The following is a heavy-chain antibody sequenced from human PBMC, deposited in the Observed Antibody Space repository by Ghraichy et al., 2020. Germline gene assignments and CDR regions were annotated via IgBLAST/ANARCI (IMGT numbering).Heavy chain of an antibody. J-gene: IGHJ4*02. V-gene: IGHV4-4*07. D-gene: IGHD2-2*02. CDR3: ARDSATPYYFDY. CDR1: GGSISNYY. CDR2: IHPSGNS. Sequence: SETLSLTCTVSGGSISNYYWSWIRQPAGKGLEWLGRIHPSGNSNYNPSLKGRVTMSVDTSKNQFSLRLTSVTAADTAVYYCARDSATPYYFDYWGQGTLVTVSS.